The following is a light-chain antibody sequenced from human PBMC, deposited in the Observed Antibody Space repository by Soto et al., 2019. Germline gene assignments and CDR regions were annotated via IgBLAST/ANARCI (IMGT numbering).Light chain of an antibody. CDR1: QSVSSN. Sequence: EILMTQSPATLSVPPGERATLSCRASQSVSSNFAWYQQRPGQAPRLLFYGASIRATDFPARFSGSGSGTEFTLTISGLQSDDFAVYFCQQYNNWPPWTFGHGTKVDIK. J-gene: IGKJ1*01. V-gene: IGKV3-15*01. CDR2: GAS. CDR3: QQYNNWPPWT.